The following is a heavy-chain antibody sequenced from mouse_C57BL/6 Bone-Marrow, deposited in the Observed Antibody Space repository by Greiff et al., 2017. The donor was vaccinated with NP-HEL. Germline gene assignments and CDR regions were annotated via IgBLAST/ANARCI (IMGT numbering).Heavy chain of an antibody. CDR3: ARWDDYDGSYAMDY. Sequence: EVQLQQSGPELVKPGASVKISCKASGYTFTDYYMNWVKQSHGKSLEWIGDINPNNGGTSYNQKFKGKATLTVDKSSSTAYMELRSLTSEDSAVYYCARWDDYDGSYAMDYWGQGTSVTVSS. CDR1: GYTFTDYY. J-gene: IGHJ4*01. D-gene: IGHD2-4*01. V-gene: IGHV1-26*01. CDR2: INPNNGGT.